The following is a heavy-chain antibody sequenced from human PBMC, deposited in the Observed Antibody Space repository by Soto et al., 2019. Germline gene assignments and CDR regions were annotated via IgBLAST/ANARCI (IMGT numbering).Heavy chain of an antibody. J-gene: IGHJ6*02. CDR2: IIPISETT. D-gene: IGHD2-2*01. CDR3: ARSQGSSTSLEIYYYYCYGMDV. CDR1: GGTFSSYP. V-gene: IGHV1-69*01. Sequence: QVQLVQSGAEVKKPGSSVKASCKAPGGTFSSYPISWARQAPGQGLEWLGGIIPISETTNYAQKFQGRVTITADESKSTADMELSSLRSEDTAVYYCARSQGSSTSLEIYYYYCYGMDVWGQGTTVTVSS.